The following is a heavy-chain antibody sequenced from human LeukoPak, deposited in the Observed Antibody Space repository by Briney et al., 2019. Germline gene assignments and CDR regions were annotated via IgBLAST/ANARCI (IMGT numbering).Heavy chain of an antibody. CDR1: GLPFSSCR. Sequence: GGSLRLSCAASGLPFSSCRMHWVRHAPGKGLVWVSRINSDGSSTMYADSVKGRFTISRDNAKNTLYLQMNTLRAEDTAVYYCARVGCSGGSCYQGLYYYYGMDVWGQGTTVTVSS. CDR2: INSDGSST. D-gene: IGHD2-15*01. J-gene: IGHJ6*02. V-gene: IGHV3-74*03. CDR3: ARVGCSGGSCYQGLYYYYGMDV.